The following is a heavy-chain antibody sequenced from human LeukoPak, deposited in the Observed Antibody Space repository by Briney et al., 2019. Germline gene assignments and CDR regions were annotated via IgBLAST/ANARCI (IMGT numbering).Heavy chain of an antibody. Sequence: GGSLRLSCAASGFTFSSYGMSWVRQAPGKGLVWVSAISGSGGSTYYADSVKGRFTISRDNSKNTLYLQMNSLRAEDTAVYYCAKDYIWFGELSAVDPWGQGTLVTVSS. CDR2: ISGSGGST. V-gene: IGHV3-23*01. D-gene: IGHD3-10*01. J-gene: IGHJ5*02. CDR1: GFTFSSYG. CDR3: AKDYIWFGELSAVDP.